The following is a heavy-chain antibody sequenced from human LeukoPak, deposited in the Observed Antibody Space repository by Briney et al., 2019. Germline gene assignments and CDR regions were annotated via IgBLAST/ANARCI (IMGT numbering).Heavy chain of an antibody. D-gene: IGHD6-19*01. CDR3: AKFSVTQSSGWYYFDY. V-gene: IGHV3-23*01. CDR1: GFTFRSYA. Sequence: GGSLRLSCAASGFTFRSYAIYWVRQAPGKGLEWVSGISGSGGDTYFADSVKGRFTISRDNSKNTLYLQMNSLRAEDTAVYYCAKFSVTQSSGWYYFDYWGQGTLVTVSS. J-gene: IGHJ4*02. CDR2: ISGSGGDT.